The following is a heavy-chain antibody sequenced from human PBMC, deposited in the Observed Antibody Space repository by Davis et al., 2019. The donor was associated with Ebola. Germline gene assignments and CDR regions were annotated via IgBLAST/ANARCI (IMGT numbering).Heavy chain of an antibody. CDR2: ISYDGRNK. J-gene: IGHJ4*02. V-gene: IGHV3-30*04. D-gene: IGHD5-12*01. Sequence: GESLKISCAASGFTFNNYAMHWVRQAPGKGLEWVAVISYDGRNKFYADSVKGRFTIARDNSKNTVYQQMDSLRAEDTAVYFCAKDHRFIVAAVTGLDYWGQGTPVTVSS. CDR1: GFTFNNYA. CDR3: AKDHRFIVAAVTGLDY.